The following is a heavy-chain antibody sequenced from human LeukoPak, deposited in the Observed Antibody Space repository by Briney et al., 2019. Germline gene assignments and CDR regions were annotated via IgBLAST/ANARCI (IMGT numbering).Heavy chain of an antibody. Sequence: GGSLRLSCTTSGFGSKNYAMSWVRLAPGKGLEWVSIISATGVNTYYAHSVKGRFTISRDNSKNTLYLQMNSLRAEDTAVYYCARQPAGYSYGAGAFDIWGQGTMVTVSS. J-gene: IGHJ3*02. CDR1: GFGSKNYA. CDR3: ARQPAGYSYGAGAFDI. V-gene: IGHV3-23*01. CDR2: ISATGVNT. D-gene: IGHD5-18*01.